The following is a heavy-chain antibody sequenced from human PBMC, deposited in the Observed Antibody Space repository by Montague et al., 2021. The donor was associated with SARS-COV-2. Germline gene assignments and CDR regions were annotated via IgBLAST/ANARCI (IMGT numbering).Heavy chain of an antibody. J-gene: IGHJ4*02. Sequence: SLRLSCAASGFTFSSYDMHWVRQATGKGLEWVSAIGTAGDTYYPGSVKGRFTISRENAKDSLYLQMNSLRAGDTAVYYWARGDSSGYYYLFDYWGQGTLVTVSS. CDR2: IGTAGDT. CDR1: GFTFSSYD. CDR3: ARGDSSGYYYLFDY. D-gene: IGHD3-22*01. V-gene: IGHV3-13*04.